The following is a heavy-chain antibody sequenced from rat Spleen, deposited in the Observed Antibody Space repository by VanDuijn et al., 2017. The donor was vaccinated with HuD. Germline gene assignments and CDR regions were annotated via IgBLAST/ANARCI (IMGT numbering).Heavy chain of an antibody. CDR3: ARHSYGSYGWFAY. CDR2: ISSDGSNT. D-gene: IGHD1-3*01. CDR1: GFTFSDYY. Sequence: EVKLVESDGGLVQPGRSLKLSCAASGFTFSDYYMAWVRQAPTKGLEWVATISSDGSNTYYRASVKGRFTISRDNAKNTQSLQMDSLRSEDTATYYCARHSYGSYGWFAYWGQGTLVTVSS. V-gene: IGHV5-29*01. J-gene: IGHJ3*01.